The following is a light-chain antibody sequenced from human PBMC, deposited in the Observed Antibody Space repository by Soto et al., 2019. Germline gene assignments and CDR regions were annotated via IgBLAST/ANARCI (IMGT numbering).Light chain of an antibody. J-gene: IGLJ2*01. CDR3: QSYDSSLRGSV. Sequence: QSVLTQPPSVSGAPGQRVTISCTGSSSNIGAGFDVYWHQQLPGTVPKLLINGNNNRPSGVPDRFSGSKSGTSASLAISGLQAEDEADYYCQSYDSSLRGSVFGGGTKVTVL. CDR1: SSNIGAGFD. V-gene: IGLV1-40*01. CDR2: GNN.